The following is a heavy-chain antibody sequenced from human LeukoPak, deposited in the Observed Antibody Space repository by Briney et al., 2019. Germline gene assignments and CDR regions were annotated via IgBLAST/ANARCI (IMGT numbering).Heavy chain of an antibody. V-gene: IGHV4-34*01. CDR2: INHSGST. Sequence: SETLSLTCAVYGGTFSGYYWSWIRQPPGKGLEWIGEINHSGSTNYNPSLKSRVTISVDTSKNQFSLKLSSVTAADTAVYYCASGSLGYWGQGTLVTVSS. D-gene: IGHD7-27*01. J-gene: IGHJ4*02. CDR3: ASGSLGY. CDR1: GGTFSGYY.